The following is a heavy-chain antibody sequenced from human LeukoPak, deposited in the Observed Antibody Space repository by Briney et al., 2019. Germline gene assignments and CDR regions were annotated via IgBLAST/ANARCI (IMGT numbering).Heavy chain of an antibody. CDR2: ISYDGSNK. V-gene: IGHV3-30*04. Sequence: GGSLRLSCAASGFTFSNYAMHWVRQAPGKGLEWVAIISYDGSNKYYADSVKGRFTISRDNSKNTLYLQMNSLRAEDTAVYYCAKSRRWLVPDDYWGQGTLVTVSS. D-gene: IGHD6-19*01. J-gene: IGHJ4*02. CDR3: AKSRRWLVPDDY. CDR1: GFTFSNYA.